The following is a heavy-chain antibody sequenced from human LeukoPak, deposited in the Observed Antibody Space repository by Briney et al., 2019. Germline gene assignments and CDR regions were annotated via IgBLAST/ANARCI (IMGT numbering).Heavy chain of an antibody. J-gene: IGHJ4*02. CDR1: GFTFSSHS. D-gene: IGHD3-22*01. V-gene: IGHV3-48*01. CDR2: ISSISSTI. CDR3: ARDSGYYDSSGYYHCLDY. Sequence: PRGTLRLSCAASGFTFSSHSMNWVRPAPGKGLEWVSYISSISSTIYYADSLKGRFTISRDNAKNSLYLQMNSLRAEGTAVYYCARDSGYYDSSGYYHCLDYWGQGTLVTVSS.